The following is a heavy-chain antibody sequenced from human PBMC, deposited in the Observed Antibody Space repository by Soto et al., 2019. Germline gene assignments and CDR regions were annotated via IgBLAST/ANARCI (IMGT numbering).Heavy chain of an antibody. CDR1: GYTFTSYD. J-gene: IGHJ3*02. V-gene: IGHV1-8*01. D-gene: IGHD3-10*01. Sequence: QVQLVQSGAEVKKPGASVKVSCKASGYTFTSYDINWVRQATGQGLEWMGWMNPNSGNTGYAQKFQGRVPMTRNTSISTAYMELSSLRSEDTAVYYCASAYYYGSGSYLDAFDIWGQGTMVTVSS. CDR2: MNPNSGNT. CDR3: ASAYYYGSGSYLDAFDI.